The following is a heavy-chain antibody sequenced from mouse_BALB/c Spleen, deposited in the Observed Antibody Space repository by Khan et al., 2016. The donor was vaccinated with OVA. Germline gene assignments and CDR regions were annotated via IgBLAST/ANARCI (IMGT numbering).Heavy chain of an antibody. CDR2: IWGDGST. V-gene: IGHV2-3*01. Sequence: VQLQESGPGLVAPSQILSITCTVSGFSLTNYGVNWVRQPPGKGLEWLGVIWGDGSTNYHSALISRLSISKENSKRQVFLKLNSLQTDDTATYYCGQWGGGSTYAMDYWGQGTSVTVSS. CDR3: GQWGGGSTYAMDY. CDR1: GFSLTNYG. D-gene: IGHD1-1*02. J-gene: IGHJ4*01.